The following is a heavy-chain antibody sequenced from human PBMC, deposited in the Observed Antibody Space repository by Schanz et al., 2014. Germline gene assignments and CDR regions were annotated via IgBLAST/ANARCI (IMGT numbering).Heavy chain of an antibody. J-gene: IGHJ4*02. Sequence: QVQLVQSGAEVKKPGASVKVSCKASGYTFTGYDINWVRQATGQGLEWMGWMNPNSGNTGYAQKFQGRVTMTGNTSISTAYMDLSSLRSEDTAVYYCARGQYYYDSSGYLQNDYWGQGTLVTVSS. V-gene: IGHV1-8*01. CDR2: MNPNSGNT. CDR3: ARGQYYYDSSGYLQNDY. D-gene: IGHD3-22*01. CDR1: GYTFTGYD.